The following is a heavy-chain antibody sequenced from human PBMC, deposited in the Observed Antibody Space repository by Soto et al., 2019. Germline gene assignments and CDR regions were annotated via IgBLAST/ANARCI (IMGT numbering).Heavy chain of an antibody. V-gene: IGHV3-23*01. CDR2: ISSSGGHK. CDR3: AKHLQHDSRWPLHY. CDR1: GFSFSTYA. Sequence: PVGSLRVSCAASGFSFSTYAMSWVRQAPGKGLEWVSGISSSGGHKYYTNSVKGRFTISSDNSKNTLFLQMNSLKAEDTAIYFCAKHLQHDSRWPLHYWGQGTLVTVSS. J-gene: IGHJ4*02. D-gene: IGHD6-19*01.